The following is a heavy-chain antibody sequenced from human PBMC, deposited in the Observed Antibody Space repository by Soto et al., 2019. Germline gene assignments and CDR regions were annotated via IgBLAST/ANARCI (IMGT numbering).Heavy chain of an antibody. J-gene: IGHJ4*01. V-gene: IGHV1-69*02. Sequence: SVKVSCKASGGTLSSYTISWVRQAPGQGLEWMGRIIPILGIANYAQKFQGRVTITADKSTSTAYMELSSLRSEDTAVYYCARHDAHTAPNTFDSWGHGALGTGSS. CDR2: IIPILGIA. D-gene: IGHD5-18*01. CDR1: GGTLSSYT. CDR3: ARHDAHTAPNTFDS.